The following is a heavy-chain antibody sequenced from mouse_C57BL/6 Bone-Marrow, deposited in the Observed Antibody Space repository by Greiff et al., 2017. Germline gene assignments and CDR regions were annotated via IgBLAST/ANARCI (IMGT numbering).Heavy chain of an antibody. J-gene: IGHJ4*01. CDR1: GYTFTGYW. CDR2: ILPGSGST. V-gene: IGHV1-9*01. CDR3: ARRCSNFNYYAMDY. Sequence: VQLQQSGAELMKPGASVKLSCKATGYTFTGYWIEWVKQRPGHGLEWIGEILPGSGSTNYNAKFKGKATFTADTSSNTAYMQLSSLTTEDSAIYYCARRCSNFNYYAMDYWGQGTSVTVSS.